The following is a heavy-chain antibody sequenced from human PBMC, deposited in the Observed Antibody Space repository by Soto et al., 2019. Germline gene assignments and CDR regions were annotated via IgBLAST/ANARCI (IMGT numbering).Heavy chain of an antibody. CDR2: IIPIFCTA. CDR3: ARDKVGYYDSSGYYRVSVPPDYYYGMDV. D-gene: IGHD3-22*01. CDR1: GGTFSSYV. Sequence: GASVKVSCKASGGTFSSYVISWVRQAPGQGLEWMGGIIPIFCTANYAQNFQGRVTITADESTSTAYMELSSLRSEDTAVYYCARDKVGYYDSSGYYRVSVPPDYYYGMDVWGQGTTVTVSS. V-gene: IGHV1-69*13. J-gene: IGHJ6*02.